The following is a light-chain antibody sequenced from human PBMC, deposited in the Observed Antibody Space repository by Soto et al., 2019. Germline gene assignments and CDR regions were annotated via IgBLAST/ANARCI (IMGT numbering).Light chain of an antibody. Sequence: QSALTQPASVSGSPGQSITISCTGTSSAVGAYNYVSWYQQHPGKAPKLMIYEVTYRPSGVSDRFSGSRSGNTASLTISGLQAEDESDYYCSSYTSSTTWVFGGGTKLTVL. CDR2: EVT. CDR3: SSYTSSTTWV. CDR1: SSAVGAYNY. J-gene: IGLJ3*02. V-gene: IGLV2-14*01.